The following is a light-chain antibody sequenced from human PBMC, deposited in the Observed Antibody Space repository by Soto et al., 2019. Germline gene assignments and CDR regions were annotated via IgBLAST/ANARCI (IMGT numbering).Light chain of an antibody. CDR1: SSDVGGYNY. V-gene: IGLV2-8*01. CDR3: SSYAGSINLI. CDR2: EVS. Sequence: QPVLTQPPSASGSPGQSVTISCTGTSSDVGGYNYVSWYQQHPGKAPKLMIYEVSKRPSGVPDRFSASKSGNTASLTVSGIQAEDEADYYCSSYAGSINLIFGGGTKVTVL. J-gene: IGLJ2*01.